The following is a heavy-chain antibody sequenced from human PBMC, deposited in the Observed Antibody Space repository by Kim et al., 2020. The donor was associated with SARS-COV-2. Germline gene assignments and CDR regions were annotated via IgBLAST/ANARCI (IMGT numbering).Heavy chain of an antibody. CDR2: IKSKIDDGTK. V-gene: IGHV3-15*01. CDR3: TTDWILKIGGYSSFDY. Sequence: GGSLRLSCAASGFTFNNTWMSWVRQAPGKGLEWVGRIKSKIDDGTKAYAAPVKGRFTIEKYDSKNTLYLQRNSLKTEDTAVYYSTTDWILKIGGYSSFDYWGQGTLVTVSS. D-gene: IGHD1-26*01. J-gene: IGHJ4*02. CDR1: GFTFNNTW.